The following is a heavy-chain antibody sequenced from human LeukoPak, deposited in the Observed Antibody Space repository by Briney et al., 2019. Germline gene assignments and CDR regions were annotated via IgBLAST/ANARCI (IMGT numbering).Heavy chain of an antibody. CDR2: ISSGSSYI. J-gene: IGHJ4*02. Sequence: GGSLRLSCAASGFTFSTYSMDWVRQAPGQGLEWVASISSGSSYIYCADSVKGRFTISRDNAKNSLYLQMNSLRAEDTAVYYCVRSMATITFSFDYWGQGTLVTVSS. V-gene: IGHV3-21*01. CDR3: VRSMATITFSFDY. CDR1: GFTFSTYS. D-gene: IGHD5-24*01.